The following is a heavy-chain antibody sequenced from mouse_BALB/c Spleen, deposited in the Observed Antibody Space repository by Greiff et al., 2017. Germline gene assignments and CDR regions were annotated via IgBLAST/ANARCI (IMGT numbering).Heavy chain of an antibody. CDR1: GFTFSDYY. D-gene: IGHD2-4*01. J-gene: IGHJ4*01. CDR3: AREGTMITTRYAMDY. CDR2: ISDGGSYT. V-gene: IGHV5-4*02. Sequence: DVHLVESGGGLVKPGGSLKLSCAASGFTFSDYYMYWVRQTPEKRLEWVATISDGGSYTYYPDSVKGRFTISRDNAKNNLYLQMSSLKSEDTAMYYCAREGTMITTRYAMDYWGQGTSVTVSS.